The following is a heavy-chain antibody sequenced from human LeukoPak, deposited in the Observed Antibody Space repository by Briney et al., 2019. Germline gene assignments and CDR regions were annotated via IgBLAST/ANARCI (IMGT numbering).Heavy chain of an antibody. V-gene: IGHV3-23*01. D-gene: IGHD6-19*01. CDR2: ISSSGAGT. CDR3: ATPPVIAVAGTGYY. J-gene: IGHJ4*02. CDR1: GFAFSSYA. Sequence: GGSLRLSCEASGFAFSSYAMSWVRQAPGKGLEWVSAISSSGAGTYYADSVKGRFTISRDNSKNTLYLQMNSLRAEGTAVYYCATPPVIAVAGTGYYWGQGTLVTVSS.